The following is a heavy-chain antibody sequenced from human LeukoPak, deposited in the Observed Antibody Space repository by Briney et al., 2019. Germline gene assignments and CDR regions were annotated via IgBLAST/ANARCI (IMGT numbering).Heavy chain of an antibody. Sequence: SETLSLTCTVSGGSISSSSHCWGWIRQPPGKGLEWFGSIYYSGKTYYNPSLKSRVTISVDASKNQFSLKLSSVTAADTAVYYCARDTNSGFHFDYWGQGTLVTVSS. CDR3: ARDTNSGFHFDY. V-gene: IGHV4-39*07. CDR2: IYYSGKT. J-gene: IGHJ4*02. D-gene: IGHD6-19*01. CDR1: GGSISSSSHC.